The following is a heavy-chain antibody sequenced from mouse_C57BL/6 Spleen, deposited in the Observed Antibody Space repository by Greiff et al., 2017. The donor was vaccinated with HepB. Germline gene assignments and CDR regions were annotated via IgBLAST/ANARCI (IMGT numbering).Heavy chain of an antibody. CDR3: TIYYYGSSYYFDY. CDR2: IDPENGDT. J-gene: IGHJ2*01. Sequence: VQLQQSGAELVRPGASVKLSCTASGFNIKDDYMHWVKQRPEQGLEWIGWIDPENGDTEYASKFQGKATITADTSSNTAYLQLSSLTSEDTAVYYCTIYYYGSSYYFDYWGQGTTLTVSS. CDR1: GFNIKDDY. V-gene: IGHV14-4*01. D-gene: IGHD1-1*01.